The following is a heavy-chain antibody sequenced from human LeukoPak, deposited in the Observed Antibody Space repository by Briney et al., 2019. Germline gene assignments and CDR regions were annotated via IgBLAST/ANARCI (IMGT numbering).Heavy chain of an antibody. V-gene: IGHV3-23*01. Sequence: GGSLRLSCAAAGLTAIGYDMRGGREAPGRGLGWVSAISGGGGSTSYADSVKGRFTISRENSQTTLGLQMNRLRAQATAVYYSAKVTWRESSIRSGYWGPGTQVTVSS. CDR3: AKVTWRESSIRSGY. D-gene: IGHD2-15*01. CDR2: ISGGGGST. J-gene: IGHJ4*02. CDR1: GLTAIGYD.